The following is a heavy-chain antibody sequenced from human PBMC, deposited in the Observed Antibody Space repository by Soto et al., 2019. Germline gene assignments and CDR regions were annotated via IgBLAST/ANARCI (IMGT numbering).Heavy chain of an antibody. CDR2: IYSGSTI. J-gene: IGHJ4*02. Sequence: GGSLRLSCAASGFTFSSYSMNWVRQAPGKGLEWVSFIYSGSTIYYADSVKGRFTISRHNSKNTLYLQMNSLRAEDTAVYYCARVEDCGGDCYGGYYFDYWGQGTLVTVSS. V-gene: IGHV3-53*04. CDR3: ARVEDCGGDCYGGYYFDY. CDR1: GFTFSSYS. D-gene: IGHD2-21*01.